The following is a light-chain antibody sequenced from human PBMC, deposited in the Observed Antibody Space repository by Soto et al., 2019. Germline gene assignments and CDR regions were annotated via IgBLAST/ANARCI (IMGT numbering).Light chain of an antibody. CDR3: SSYSGSTTLDV. CDR1: NSDVGGYNY. Sequence: QSVLTQPASVSGSPGQSITSSCTGTNSDVGGYNYVSWYQHHPGKAPQLVIYEVSDRPSGVSNRFSGSKSGNTASLTISGRQAEDEADYYCSSYSGSTTLDVFGTGTKVTVL. V-gene: IGLV2-14*01. J-gene: IGLJ1*01. CDR2: EVS.